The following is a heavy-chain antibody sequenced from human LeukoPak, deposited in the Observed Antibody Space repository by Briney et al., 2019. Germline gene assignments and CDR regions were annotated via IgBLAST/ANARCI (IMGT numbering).Heavy chain of an antibody. CDR1: GHTLSKLH. CDR3: AASSPKNWKAQDY. D-gene: IGHD1-1*01. CDR2: FEPEDGEL. J-gene: IGHJ4*02. Sequence: ASVKVSCKVSGHTLSKLHMHWVRQAPGKGLEWMGGFEPEDGELISAQNFQGRVTMTESTSTDTAYMELRRLTSDDTAVYYCAASSPKNWKAQDYWGQGTLLTVSS. V-gene: IGHV1-24*01.